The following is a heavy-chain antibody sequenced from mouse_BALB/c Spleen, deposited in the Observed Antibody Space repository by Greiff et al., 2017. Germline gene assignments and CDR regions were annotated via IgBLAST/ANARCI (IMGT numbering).Heavy chain of an antibody. Sequence: EVKLMESGGGLVKPGGSLKLSCAASGFTFSSYAMSWVRQTPEKRLEWVATISSGGSYTYYPDSVKGRFTISRDNAKNTLCLQMSSLRSEDTAMYYCARSLIYDGPYYFDYWGQGTTLTVSS. J-gene: IGHJ2*01. D-gene: IGHD2-3*01. CDR2: ISSGGSYT. CDR1: GFTFSSYA. CDR3: ARSLIYDGPYYFDY. V-gene: IGHV5-9-3*01.